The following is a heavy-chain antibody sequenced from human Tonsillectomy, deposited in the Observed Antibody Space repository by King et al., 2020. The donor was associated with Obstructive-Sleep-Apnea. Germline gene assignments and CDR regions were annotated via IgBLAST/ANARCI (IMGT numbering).Heavy chain of an antibody. V-gene: IGHV5-10-1*01. Sequence: QLVQSGAEVKKHGESLRISCKGSGYSFTSYWISWVRQILGKVLEWRGGIESVDSFTNYSPAFPRHVTISADKSISTAYLQWSSLKASDTAMYYCAGIAVAGTDWGQGTLVTVSS. CDR2: IESVDSFT. CDR3: AGIAVAGTD. CDR1: GYSFTSYW. D-gene: IGHD6-19*01. J-gene: IGHJ4*02.